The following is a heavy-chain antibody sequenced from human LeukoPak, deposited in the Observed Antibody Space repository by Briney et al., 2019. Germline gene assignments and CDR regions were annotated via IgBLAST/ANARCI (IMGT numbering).Heavy chain of an antibody. V-gene: IGHV3-64D*09. CDR2: ISSNGGST. J-gene: IGHJ4*02. D-gene: IGHD6-19*01. CDR1: GFTLSSYA. CDR3: VKDVQAYSSGWYAGPDY. Sequence: GGSLRLSCSASGFTLSSYAMHWVRQAPGKGLEYVSAISSNGGSTYYADSVKGRFTISRDNSKNTLYLQMSSLRAEDTAVYYCVKDVQAYSSGWYAGPDYWGQGTLVTVSS.